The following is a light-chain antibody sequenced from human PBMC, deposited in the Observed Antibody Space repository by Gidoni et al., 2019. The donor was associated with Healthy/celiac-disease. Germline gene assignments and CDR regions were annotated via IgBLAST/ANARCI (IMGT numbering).Light chain of an antibody. V-gene: IGKV3-20*01. J-gene: IGKJ2*02. CDR1: QSVSSSY. CDR3: QQYGSSPCT. CDR2: GAS. Sequence: EIVLTQSPGTLSLSPGERATLSCRASQSVSSSYLAWYQQKPGQAPRLLIYGASSRATGIPDRFSGSGSGTDFTLTISRQEPEDFAVYYCQQYGSSPCTFGQGTKLEIK.